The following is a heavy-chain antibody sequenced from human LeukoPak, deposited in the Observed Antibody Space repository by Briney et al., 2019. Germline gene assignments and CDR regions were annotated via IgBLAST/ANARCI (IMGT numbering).Heavy chain of an antibody. J-gene: IGHJ4*02. CDR2: ISGSGGST. CDR1: GFTFISYA. V-gene: IGHV3-23*01. CDR3: AKVIVRAYYFDY. D-gene: IGHD3-16*02. Sequence: PGGSLRLSCAASGFTFISYAMSWVRQAPGKGLEWVSAISGSGGSTYYADSVKGRFTISIDNSKNTLYLQMNSLRAEDTAVYYCAKVIVRAYYFDYWGQGTLVTVSS.